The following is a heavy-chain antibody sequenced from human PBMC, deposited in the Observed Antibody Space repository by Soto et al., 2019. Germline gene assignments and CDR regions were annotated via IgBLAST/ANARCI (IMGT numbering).Heavy chain of an antibody. CDR2: IKQDGSEK. CDR3: ARDRITIFGVVIKAPSAT. CDR1: GFTFSSYW. Sequence: PGGSLRLSCAASGFTFSSYWMSWVHQAPGKGLEWVANIKQDGSEKYYVDSVKGRFTISRDNAKNSLYLQMNSLRAEDTAVYYCARDRITIFGVVIKAPSATWGQGTLVTVSS. V-gene: IGHV3-7*01. J-gene: IGHJ4*02. D-gene: IGHD3-3*01.